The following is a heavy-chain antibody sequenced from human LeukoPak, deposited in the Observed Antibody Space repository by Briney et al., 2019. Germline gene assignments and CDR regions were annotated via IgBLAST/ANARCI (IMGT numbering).Heavy chain of an antibody. D-gene: IGHD6-13*01. V-gene: IGHV1-3*01. CDR3: ARVEGYSSSWYYFDY. CDR1: GYTFTSYA. Sequence: ASVKVSCKASGYTFTSYAMHWVRQAPGQRLEWMGWINAGNGNTKYSQKFQGRVTITRDTSASTAYMELSSLRSEDTAVYYCARVEGYSSSWYYFDYWGQGTLVTVSS. J-gene: IGHJ4*02. CDR2: INAGNGNT.